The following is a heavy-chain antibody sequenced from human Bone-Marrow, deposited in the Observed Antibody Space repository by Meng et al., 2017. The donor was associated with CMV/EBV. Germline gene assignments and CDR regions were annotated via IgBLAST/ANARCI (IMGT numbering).Heavy chain of an antibody. CDR1: GYTFTSYG. J-gene: IGHJ5*02. D-gene: IGHD2-2*01. Sequence: ASVKVSCKASGYTFTSYGISWVRQAPGQGLEWMGWISAYNGNTNYAQKLQGRVTMTRDTSISTAYMELSRLRSDDTAVYYCAREHKVRPYQLLRGWFDPWGQGTRVTGSS. V-gene: IGHV1-18*01. CDR3: AREHKVRPYQLLRGWFDP. CDR2: ISAYNGNT.